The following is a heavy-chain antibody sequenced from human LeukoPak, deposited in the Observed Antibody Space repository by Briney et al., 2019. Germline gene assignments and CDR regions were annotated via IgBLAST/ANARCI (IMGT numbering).Heavy chain of an antibody. J-gene: IGHJ6*02. D-gene: IGHD4-23*01. Sequence: PSETLSLTCTVSGGSISSGDYYWSWIRQPPGKGLEWIGYIYYSGSTYYNPSLKSRVTISVDTSKNQFSLKLSSVTAADTAVYYCARDHYGGNSYYYYGMDVWGQGTTVTVSS. CDR1: GGSISSGDYY. CDR2: IYYSGST. V-gene: IGHV4-30-4*01. CDR3: ARDHYGGNSYYYYGMDV.